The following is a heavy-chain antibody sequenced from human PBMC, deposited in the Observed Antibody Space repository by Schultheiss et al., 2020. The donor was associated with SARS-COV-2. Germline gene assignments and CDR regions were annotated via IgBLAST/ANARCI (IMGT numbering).Heavy chain of an antibody. CDR2: ISASSAYI. D-gene: IGHD1-26*01. J-gene: IGHJ6*02. Sequence: GGSLRLSCATSGFSFSTYSMYWVRQAPGKGLEWVSSISASSAYIYYPDSVKGRFTISRDNAKNSLYLQMDSLRAEDAAVYYCARDQSGSYYGGMDVWGQGTTVTVSS. CDR3: ARDQSGSYYGGMDV. V-gene: IGHV3-21*01. CDR1: GFSFSTYS.